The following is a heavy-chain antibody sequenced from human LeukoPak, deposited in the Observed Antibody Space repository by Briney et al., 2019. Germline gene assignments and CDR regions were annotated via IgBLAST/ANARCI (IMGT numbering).Heavy chain of an antibody. CDR1: GLTVRSYY. Sequence: GGSLRLSCAASGLTVRSYYMSCVRQAPGEGLEWVSVIYSDGSTYYADSVKGRFTISRDNSKNTLSLQMNSLRAEDTAVYYCARDGDYGGNPVWGQGTLVTVSS. CDR3: ARDGDYGGNPV. V-gene: IGHV3-53*01. CDR2: IYSDGST. D-gene: IGHD4-23*01. J-gene: IGHJ4*02.